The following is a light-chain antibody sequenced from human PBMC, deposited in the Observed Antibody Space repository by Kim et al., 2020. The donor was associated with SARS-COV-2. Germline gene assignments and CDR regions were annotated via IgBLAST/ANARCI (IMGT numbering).Light chain of an antibody. Sequence: QAVVTQEPSLTVSPGGTVTLTCGSSTGPVSRGNYPYWFQQKPGQAPRTLIYDTNNKHSWTPARFSGSLLGGKAALTLSGAQPEDEADYYCSLYYRSGYVVFGTGTKVTVL. CDR2: DTN. V-gene: IGLV7-46*01. CDR3: SLYYRSGYVV. J-gene: IGLJ1*01. CDR1: TGPVSRGNY.